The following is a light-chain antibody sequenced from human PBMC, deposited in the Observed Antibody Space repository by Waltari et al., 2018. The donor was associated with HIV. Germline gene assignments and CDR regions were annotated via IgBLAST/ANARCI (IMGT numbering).Light chain of an antibody. CDR1: ALPKRY. CDR2: KDT. V-gene: IGLV3-25*03. Sequence: SYELTQPPSVSVSPGQTVEITCSGDALPKRYSYWYRQKTGQAPVMVIYKDTKRPSGIPERFSGSTSGAKVTLTISGVRAEDDGDYYCQSVDDGGTHVVFGGGTKLTVL. CDR3: QSVDDGGTHVV. J-gene: IGLJ2*01.